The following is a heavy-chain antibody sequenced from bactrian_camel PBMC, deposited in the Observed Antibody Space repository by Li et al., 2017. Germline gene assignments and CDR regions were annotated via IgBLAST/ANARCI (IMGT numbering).Heavy chain of an antibody. CDR3: KVVDSRVQCFGY. CDR1: GYTAKTCS. D-gene: IGHD2*01. Sequence: QLVESGGGSVQAGGSLRLSCAASGYTAKTCSWNWFRQTPGKERETVAHVVTGGFAPYYADSVKGRFTISQDNSKNMVYLQMNSLKPEDTAMYSCKVVDSRVQCFGYWGHGTQVTVS. CDR2: VVTGGFAP. V-gene: IGHV3S25*01. J-gene: IGHJ6*01.